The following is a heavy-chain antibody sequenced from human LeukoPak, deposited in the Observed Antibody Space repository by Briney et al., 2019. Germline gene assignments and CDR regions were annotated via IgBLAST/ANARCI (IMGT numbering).Heavy chain of an antibody. V-gene: IGHV3-48*01. CDR1: GFTFSSYS. CDR2: ISSSSSTI. CDR3: ARVDYDSSGYYGTGYYYYMDV. J-gene: IGHJ6*03. Sequence: GGSLRLSCAASGFTFSSYSMNWVRQAPGKGLEWVSYISSSSSTIYYADSVKGRFTISRDNAKNSLYLQMNSLSAEDTAVYYCARVDYDSSGYYGTGYYYYMDVWGKGTTVTVSS. D-gene: IGHD3-22*01.